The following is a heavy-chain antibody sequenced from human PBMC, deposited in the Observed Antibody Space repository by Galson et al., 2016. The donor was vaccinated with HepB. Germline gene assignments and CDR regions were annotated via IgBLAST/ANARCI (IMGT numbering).Heavy chain of an antibody. CDR1: GSTLTRYG. V-gene: IGHV1-18*01. D-gene: IGHD4-11*01. CDR2: ISAYNGKT. J-gene: IGHJ4*02. CDR3: ARDLGSVIGPHYIDY. Sequence: SVKVSCKASGSTLTRYGFSWVRLAPGRGLEWMGWISAYNGKTDYAQTVQGRVTMTTDTSTNTVYMELRSLRPDDTAVYFCARDLGSVIGPHYIDYWGQGTHVTASS.